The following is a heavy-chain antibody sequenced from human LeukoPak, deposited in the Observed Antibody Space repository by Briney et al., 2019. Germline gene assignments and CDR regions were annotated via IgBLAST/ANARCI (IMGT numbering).Heavy chain of an antibody. CDR1: GFTFSNAW. CDR3: TTVGSYGDYYYYYYMDV. CDR2: IKSKTDGGTT. V-gene: IGHV3-15*01. D-gene: IGHD1-26*01. J-gene: IGHJ6*03. Sequence: GGSLRLSCAASGFTFSNAWMSWVRQAPGKGLEWVGRIKSKTDGGTTDYAAPVKGRFTISRDDSKNTLYLQMNSLKTEDTAVYYCTTVGSYGDYYYYYYMDVWGKGTTVTVSS.